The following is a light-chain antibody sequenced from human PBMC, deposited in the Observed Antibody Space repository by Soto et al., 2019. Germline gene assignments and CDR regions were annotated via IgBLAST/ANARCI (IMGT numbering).Light chain of an antibody. CDR3: QQRYSTPLT. V-gene: IGKV1-39*01. J-gene: IGKJ4*01. CDR1: QSISSD. CDR2: AAS. Sequence: DIQTTQSPSSMSASVGHRVTITCRASQSISSDLNWYQQKPGKAPKLLIYAASSLQSGVPSRFSGSGSGTDFTLTISSLKTEDFATYYGQQRYSTPLTFGGGTKVDIK.